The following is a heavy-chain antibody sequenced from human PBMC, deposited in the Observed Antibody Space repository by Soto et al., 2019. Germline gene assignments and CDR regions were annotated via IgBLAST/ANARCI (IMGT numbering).Heavy chain of an antibody. CDR1: GGTFSTYT. CDR2: IIPIIGII. V-gene: IGHV1-69*08. Sequence: QVQLVQSGAEVKKPGSSVKVSCKASGGTFSTYTITWVRQAPGQGLEWMGRIIPIIGIINYAQKFQGRVTITADKFTGTAYMELTRLISDDTAVYYCAGDPDSHYNDSHASSYPWGQGTLVTVSS. J-gene: IGHJ5*02. CDR3: AGDPDSHYNDSHASSYP. D-gene: IGHD3-22*01.